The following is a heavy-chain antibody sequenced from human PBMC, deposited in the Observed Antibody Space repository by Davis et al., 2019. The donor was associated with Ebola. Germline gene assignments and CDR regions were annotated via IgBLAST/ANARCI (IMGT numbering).Heavy chain of an antibody. Sequence: GESLKISCAASGFTFSSYSMNWVRQAPGKGLEWVSAISGSGGSTYYADSVKGRFTISRDNSKNTLYLQMNSLRAEDTAVYYCAKDWGYDILTGYYYWGQGTLVTVSS. V-gene: IGHV3-23*01. D-gene: IGHD3-9*01. J-gene: IGHJ4*02. CDR3: AKDWGYDILTGYYY. CDR2: ISGSGGST. CDR1: GFTFSSYS.